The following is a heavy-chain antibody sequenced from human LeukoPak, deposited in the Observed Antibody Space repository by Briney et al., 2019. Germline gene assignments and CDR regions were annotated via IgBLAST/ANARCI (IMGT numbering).Heavy chain of an antibody. CDR2: IYYSGST. J-gene: IGHJ4*02. Sequence: SETLSLTCTVSGGSISSYYWSWIRQPPGKGLEWIGYIYYSGSTNYNPSLKRRGTISVDTSKNQFSLKLSSVTAADTAVYYCARSTGFDWLLGYWGQGTLVTVSS. CDR3: ARSTGFDWLLGY. CDR1: GGSISSYY. V-gene: IGHV4-59*01. D-gene: IGHD3-9*01.